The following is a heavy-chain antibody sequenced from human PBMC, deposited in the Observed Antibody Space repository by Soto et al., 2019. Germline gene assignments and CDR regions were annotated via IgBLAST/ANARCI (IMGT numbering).Heavy chain of an antibody. CDR3: ARDHYCSGDTCYLISFDY. CDR1: GFSFSTYS. CDR2: ISSSGDTI. V-gene: IGHV3-48*02. D-gene: IGHD2-15*01. J-gene: IGHJ4*02. Sequence: EVPLVESGGGLAQPGGSLRLSCAASGFSFSTYSMNWVRQAPGKGLEWVSFISSSGDTIHYADSVKGRFTVSRDNAKNSLYLQMNSLRDEDTAVYYCARDHYCSGDTCYLISFDYWGQGTQVTVSS.